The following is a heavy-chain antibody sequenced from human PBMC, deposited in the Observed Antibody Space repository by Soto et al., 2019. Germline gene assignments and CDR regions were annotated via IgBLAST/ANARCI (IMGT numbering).Heavy chain of an antibody. CDR1: GYTFTSYD. J-gene: IGHJ1*01. D-gene: IGHD6-13*01. CDR2: MNPNNGNS. Sequence: QVQLVQSGAEVKKPGASVKVSCKASGYTFTSYDINWLRQATGQGLEWMGWMNPNNGNSGHAQQFQGRVTMTRNIPISSAFMELGSLRSEDTAGDYWGRTVEGRSWPPEYLPHWGQGTLVTVSS. CDR3: GRTVEGRSWPPEYLPH. V-gene: IGHV1-8*01.